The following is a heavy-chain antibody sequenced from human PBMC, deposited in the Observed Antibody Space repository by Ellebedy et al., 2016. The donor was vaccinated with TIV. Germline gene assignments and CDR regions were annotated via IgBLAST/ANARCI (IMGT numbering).Heavy chain of an antibody. CDR2: ISYDAINE. CDR3: AKGLWSNGGGSGVES. V-gene: IGHV3-30*02. J-gene: IGHJ4*02. CDR1: GFSFSTYG. D-gene: IGHD4-23*01. Sequence: PGGSLRLSCAASGFSFSTYGMHWVRQAPGKGLEWVAFISYDAINEYYADSVKGRFAVSRDNSKNTLYLQMNSLGTEETAIYYCAKGLWSNGGGSGVESWGQGNLVTVSS.